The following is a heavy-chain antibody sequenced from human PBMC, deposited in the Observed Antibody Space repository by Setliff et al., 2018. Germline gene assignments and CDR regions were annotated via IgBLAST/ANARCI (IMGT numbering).Heavy chain of an antibody. CDR1: GGSISSGTYY. CDR3: ARHLWGRWMATSSDYFDY. CDR2: LHTSGSI. Sequence: SETLSLTCTVSGGSISSGTYYWSWIRQPAGKGLEWIGRLHTSGSIDYNPSLKSRVTISVDTSKNQFSLRLRSVTAADTAVYFCARHLWGRWMATSSDYFDYWGQGSLVTVSS. V-gene: IGHV4-61*02. D-gene: IGHD5-12*01. J-gene: IGHJ4*02.